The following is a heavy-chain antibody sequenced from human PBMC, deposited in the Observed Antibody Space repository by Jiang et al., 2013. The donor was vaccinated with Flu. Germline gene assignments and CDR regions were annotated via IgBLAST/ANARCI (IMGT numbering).Heavy chain of an antibody. CDR3: ARASTVFGYYYYYMDV. CDR1: GFTFSSYG. V-gene: IGHV3-33*05. CDR2: ISYDGSNK. Sequence: GFTFSSYGMHWVRQAPGKGLEWVAVISYDGSNKYYADSVKGRFTISRDNSKNTLYLQMNSLRAEDTAVYYCARASTVFGYYYYYMDVWGKGTTVTVSS. J-gene: IGHJ6*03. D-gene: IGHD3-16*01.